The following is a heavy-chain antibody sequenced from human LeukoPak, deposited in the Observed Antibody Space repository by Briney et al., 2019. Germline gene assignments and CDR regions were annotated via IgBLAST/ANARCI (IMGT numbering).Heavy chain of an antibody. CDR1: GGSISSYY. V-gene: IGHV4-59*08. CDR3: ARKGFHDAFDI. Sequence: PSETLSLTCTVSGGSISSYYWSWIRQPPGKGLEWIGYIYYSGSTNYNPSLKSRVTISVDTSKNQFSLKLSSVTAADTAVYYCARKGFHDAFDIWGQGTMVTVSS. CDR2: IYYSGST. J-gene: IGHJ3*02. D-gene: IGHD1-14*01.